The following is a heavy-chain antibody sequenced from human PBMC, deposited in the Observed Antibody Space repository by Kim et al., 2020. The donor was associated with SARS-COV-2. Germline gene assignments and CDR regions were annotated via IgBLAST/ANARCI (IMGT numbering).Heavy chain of an antibody. CDR3: AKDVGTYYYYYYMDV. J-gene: IGHJ6*03. V-gene: IGHV3-9*01. D-gene: IGHD1-26*01. CDR2: ISWNSGSI. CDR1: GFTFGDYA. Sequence: GGSLRLSCAASGFTFGDYAMHWVRQAPGKGLEWVSGISWNSGSIGYADSVKGRFTISRDNAKNSLYLQMNSLRAEDTALYYCAKDVGTYYYYYYMDVWGKGTTVTVSS.